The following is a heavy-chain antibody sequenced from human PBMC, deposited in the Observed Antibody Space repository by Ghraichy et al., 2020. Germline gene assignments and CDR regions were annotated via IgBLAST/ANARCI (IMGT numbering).Heavy chain of an antibody. Sequence: SETLSLTCTVSGASISRNYWSWIRQPPGKGLEWIGWIYYNGDTNYNPSLKSRVTISVDASKNQFSLELSSVTAADTAVYYCANGGNSLHFLGQGTLVTVSS. CDR1: GASISRNY. D-gene: IGHD4-23*01. V-gene: IGHV4-59*03. CDR2: IYYNGDT. J-gene: IGHJ4*02. CDR3: ANGGNSLHF.